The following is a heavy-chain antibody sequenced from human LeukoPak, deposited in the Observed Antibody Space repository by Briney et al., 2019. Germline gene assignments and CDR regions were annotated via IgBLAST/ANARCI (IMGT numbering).Heavy chain of an antibody. J-gene: IGHJ4*02. Sequence: GESLKISCKGSGYNFTNYWIGWVRQMPGKGLEWMGIIYPGDSDTTYSPSFQGKFTISADKSISTAYLQWSSLKASDTAMYYCARRRDGYNYVGTDYWGQGTLVTVSS. CDR1: GYNFTNYW. CDR3: ARRRDGYNYVGTDY. CDR2: IYPGDSDT. D-gene: IGHD5-24*01. V-gene: IGHV5-51*01.